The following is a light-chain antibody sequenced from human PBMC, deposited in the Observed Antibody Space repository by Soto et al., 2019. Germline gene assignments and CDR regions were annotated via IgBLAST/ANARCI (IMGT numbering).Light chain of an antibody. Sequence: SYELTQPPSVSVAPGKTASITCGGNNIGSKSVHCYQLKPGQAPVLVIYYDSDRPSGIPERFSGSNSGNTATLTISRVEAGDEADYYCQVWDSSRVFGTGTKLTVL. CDR3: QVWDSSRV. V-gene: IGLV3-21*04. CDR2: YDS. CDR1: NIGSKS. J-gene: IGLJ1*01.